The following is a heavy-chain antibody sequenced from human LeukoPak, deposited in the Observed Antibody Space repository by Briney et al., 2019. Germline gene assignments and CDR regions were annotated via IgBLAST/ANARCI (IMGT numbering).Heavy chain of an antibody. CDR3: ARQYYDFWSGTSDYYYYMDV. CDR2: IYPGDSDT. CDR1: GYSFTSYW. Sequence: GESLKISCKGSGYSFTSYWIGWVRQMPGKGLEWMGIIYPGDSDTRYSPSFQSQVTISADKSISTAYLQWSSLKASDTAMYYCARQYYDFWSGTSDYYYYMDVWGKGTTVTVSS. V-gene: IGHV5-51*01. J-gene: IGHJ6*03. D-gene: IGHD3-3*01.